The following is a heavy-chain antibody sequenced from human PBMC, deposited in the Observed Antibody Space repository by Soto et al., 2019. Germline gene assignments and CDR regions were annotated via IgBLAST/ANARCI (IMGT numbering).Heavy chain of an antibody. V-gene: IGHV4-31*03. CDR3: AKTGNDYGDYNDY. CDR1: GGSISSGGYY. Sequence: PSETLSLTCTVSGGSISSGGYYWSWIRQHPGKGLEWIGYIYYSGSTYYNPSLKSRVTISVDTSKNQFSLKLSSATAADTAVYYCAKTGNDYGDYNDYWGQGTLVTVSS. J-gene: IGHJ4*02. D-gene: IGHD4-17*01. CDR2: IYYSGST.